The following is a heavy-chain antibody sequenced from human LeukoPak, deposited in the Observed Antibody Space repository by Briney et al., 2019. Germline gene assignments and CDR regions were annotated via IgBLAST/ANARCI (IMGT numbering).Heavy chain of an antibody. Sequence: PGGSLRLSCAASGFTFSSYWMSWVRQAPGKGLEWVANMKQDGREKYYVDSVKGRFTISRDNAKNSLYLQMNSLRAEDTAVYYCARDKIVGATFFDYWGQGALVTVSS. CDR1: GFTFSSYW. CDR3: ARDKIVGATFFDY. V-gene: IGHV3-7*01. D-gene: IGHD1-26*01. J-gene: IGHJ4*02. CDR2: MKQDGREK.